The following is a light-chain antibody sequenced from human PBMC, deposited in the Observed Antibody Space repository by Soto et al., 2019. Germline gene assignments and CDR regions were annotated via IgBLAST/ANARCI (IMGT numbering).Light chain of an antibody. CDR2: EGS. Sequence: QSVLTQPASVSGSPGQSITISCTGTSSDGGSYNLVSWYQQHPGKAPKLMIYEGSKRPSGVSNRFSGSKSGNTASLTISGLQAEDEADYYCCSYAGRSTYVFGIGTKLTVL. J-gene: IGLJ1*01. CDR3: CSYAGRSTYV. CDR1: SSDGGSYNL. V-gene: IGLV2-23*01.